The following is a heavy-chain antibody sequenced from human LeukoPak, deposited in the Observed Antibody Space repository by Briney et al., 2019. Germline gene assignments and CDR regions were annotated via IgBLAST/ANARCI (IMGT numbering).Heavy chain of an antibody. Sequence: GGSLRLSCVVSGFTFSSYAMSWVRQAPGKGLEWVSAISGSGGSTYYADSVKGRFTISRDNSKNTLYLQMNSLRAEDTAVYYCAKDIYDSSGRIFDYWGQGTLVTVSS. V-gene: IGHV3-23*01. CDR2: ISGSGGST. CDR1: GFTFSSYA. J-gene: IGHJ4*02. CDR3: AKDIYDSSGRIFDY. D-gene: IGHD3-22*01.